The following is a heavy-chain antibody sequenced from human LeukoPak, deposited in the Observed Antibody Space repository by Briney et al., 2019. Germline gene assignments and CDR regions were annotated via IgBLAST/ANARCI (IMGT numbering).Heavy chain of an antibody. J-gene: IGHJ6*02. V-gene: IGHV4-59*01. CDR1: GGSMRNYY. Sequence: SETLSLTCTVSGGSMRNYYWSWIRQPRGKGLEWMGYIYYSGSTNYNPSLKSRVTMSVDTSKNQFSLKLSSVAAADTGVYYCARGPAAAGPDYPDYYGMDVWGQGSTVTVSS. D-gene: IGHD6-13*01. CDR3: ARGPAAAGPDYPDYYGMDV. CDR2: IYYSGST.